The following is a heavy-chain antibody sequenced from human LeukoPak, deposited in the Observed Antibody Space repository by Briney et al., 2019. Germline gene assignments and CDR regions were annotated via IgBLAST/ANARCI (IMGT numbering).Heavy chain of an antibody. CDR3: ARGDQYSGSYSFDY. CDR1: GGSISSGDYY. D-gene: IGHD1-26*01. J-gene: IGHJ4*02. Sequence: SETLSLTCTVSGGSISSGDYYWSWIRQPPGKGLEWIGYIYYSGSTYYNPSLKSRVTISVDTSKNQFSLKLSSVTAADTAVYYCARGDQYSGSYSFDYWGQGTLVTVSS. V-gene: IGHV4-30-4*01. CDR2: IYYSGST.